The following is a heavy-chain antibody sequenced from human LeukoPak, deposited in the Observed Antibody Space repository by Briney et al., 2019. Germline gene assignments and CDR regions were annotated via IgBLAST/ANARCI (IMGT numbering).Heavy chain of an antibody. Sequence: PGGSLRLSCAAPGFTFSSYAMSWVRQAPGKGLEWVSAISGSGGSTYYADSVKGRFTISRDNSKNTLYLQMNSLRAEDTAVYYCAKDLGTYSSGWLVYWGQGTLVTVSS. CDR2: ISGSGGST. CDR1: GFTFSSYA. J-gene: IGHJ4*02. V-gene: IGHV3-23*01. D-gene: IGHD6-19*01. CDR3: AKDLGTYSSGWLVY.